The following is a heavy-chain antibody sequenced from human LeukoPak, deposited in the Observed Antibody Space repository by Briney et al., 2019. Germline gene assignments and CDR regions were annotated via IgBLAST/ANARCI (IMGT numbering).Heavy chain of an antibody. J-gene: IGHJ4*02. CDR3: ATASYPGTAYNFAY. CDR1: GYTLTELS. Sequence: ASVKVSCKVSGYTLTELSMHWVRQAPGKGLVWMGGFDPEDGETIYAQKFQGRVTMTEDTSTDTAYMELSSLRSEDTAVYYCATASYPGTAYNFAYWGQGTLVTVSS. CDR2: FDPEDGET. V-gene: IGHV1-24*01. D-gene: IGHD1-1*01.